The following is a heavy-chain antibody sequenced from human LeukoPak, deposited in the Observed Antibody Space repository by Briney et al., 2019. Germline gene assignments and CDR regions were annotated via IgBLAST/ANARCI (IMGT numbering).Heavy chain of an antibody. CDR3: ATVYGSGGEAFDI. Sequence: ASVKVSCKASGYTFIGYYMHWVRQAPGQGLEWMGWINPNSGGTNYAQKFQGRVTMTRDTSISTAYMELSRLRPDDTAVYYCATVYGSGGEAFDIWGQGTMVTVSS. V-gene: IGHV1-2*02. CDR2: INPNSGGT. CDR1: GYTFIGYY. D-gene: IGHD3-10*01. J-gene: IGHJ3*02.